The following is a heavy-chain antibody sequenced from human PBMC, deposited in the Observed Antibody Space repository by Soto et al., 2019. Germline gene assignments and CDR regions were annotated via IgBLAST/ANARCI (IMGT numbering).Heavy chain of an antibody. CDR1: GDSITSGRYY. V-gene: IGHV4-31*03. J-gene: IGHJ5*02. CDR2: IHYSGST. CDR3: ARVRGYDSSCIDP. D-gene: IGHD3-22*01. Sequence: QVQLQESGPGLVKPSQTLSLTCTVSGDSITSGRYYWSWIRQHSGKGLEWIGYIHYSGSTYYNPSLKSRVTISVDMSENQFSLKLSSVTAADTAVYYCARVRGYDSSCIDPWGQGTLVTVSS.